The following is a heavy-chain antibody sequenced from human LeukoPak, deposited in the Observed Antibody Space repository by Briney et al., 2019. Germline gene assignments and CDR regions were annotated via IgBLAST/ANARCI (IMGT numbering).Heavy chain of an antibody. Sequence: GESLKISCKGSGYSFTNYWIGWVRQVPGKGLEWMGIIYPFDSDTRYGPSFQGQVTISADKSITTAYLQWSSLKASDTAMYYCARRGRYSYGSYFDYWGQGTLVTVSS. D-gene: IGHD5-18*01. J-gene: IGHJ4*02. V-gene: IGHV5-51*01. CDR3: ARRGRYSYGSYFDY. CDR2: IYPFDSDT. CDR1: GYSFTNYW.